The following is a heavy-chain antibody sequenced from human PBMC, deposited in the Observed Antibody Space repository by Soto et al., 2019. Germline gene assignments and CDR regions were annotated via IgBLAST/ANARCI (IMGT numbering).Heavy chain of an antibody. D-gene: IGHD3-16*02. CDR3: TRESSVYVPFDY. CDR1: GYTFTSYA. V-gene: IGHV1-3*01. Sequence: GASVKVSCKASGYTFTSYAMHWVRQAPGQRLEWMGWINAGNGNTKYSQKFQGRVTITRDTSASTAYMELSSLRSEDTAVYYCTRESSVYVPFDYWGQGTLLTVSS. J-gene: IGHJ4*02. CDR2: INAGNGNT.